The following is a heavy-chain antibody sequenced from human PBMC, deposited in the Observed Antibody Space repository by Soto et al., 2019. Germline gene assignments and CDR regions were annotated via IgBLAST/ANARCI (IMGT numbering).Heavy chain of an antibody. CDR2: ISSSSSYT. CDR3: ARGGENIAARPYYYYGMDV. D-gene: IGHD6-6*01. CDR1: GFTFSDYY. V-gene: IGHV3-11*06. J-gene: IGHJ6*02. Sequence: GSLRLSCAASGFTFSDYYMSWIRQAPGKGLEWVSYISSSSSYTNYADSVKGRFTISRDNSKNTLYLQMNSLRAEDTAVYYCARGGENIAARPYYYYGMDVWGQGTTVTVSS.